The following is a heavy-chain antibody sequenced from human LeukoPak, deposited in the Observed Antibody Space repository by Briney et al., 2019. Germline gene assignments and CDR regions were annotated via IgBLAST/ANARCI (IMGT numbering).Heavy chain of an antibody. Sequence: GASVKVSCKASGYTFTSYYMHWVRQAPGQGLEWMGIINPSGGSTSYAQTFQGRVTMTRDTSTSTAYMELSSLNSEDTAVYYCAREYYYDGEGGNGMDVWGQGTTVTVSS. D-gene: IGHD3-22*01. CDR2: INPSGGST. CDR3: AREYYYDGEGGNGMDV. J-gene: IGHJ6*02. V-gene: IGHV1-46*01. CDR1: GYTFTSYY.